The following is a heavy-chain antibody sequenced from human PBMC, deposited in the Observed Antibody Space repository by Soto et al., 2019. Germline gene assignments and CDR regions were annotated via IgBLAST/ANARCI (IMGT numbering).Heavy chain of an antibody. D-gene: IGHD1-26*01. CDR3: ARRGGSYFNSRFDP. V-gene: IGHV4-59*01. J-gene: IGHJ5*02. CDR1: GGSISSYY. Sequence: QVQLQESGPGLVKPSETLSLTCTVSGGSISSYYWSWIRQPPGKGLEWIGYIYYSGSTNYNPSLKSRVTTSVDTSKNQFSLKLSSVTAADTAVYYCARRGGSYFNSRFDPWGQGTLVTVSS. CDR2: IYYSGST.